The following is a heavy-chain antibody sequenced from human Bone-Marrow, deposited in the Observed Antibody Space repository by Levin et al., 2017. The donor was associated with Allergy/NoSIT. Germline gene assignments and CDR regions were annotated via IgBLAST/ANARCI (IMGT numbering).Heavy chain of an antibody. D-gene: IGHD3-22*01. CDR2: IYYSGSV. CDR3: ARSPTATYYYDSGRQYYFDY. CDR1: GGSISSGGYY. Sequence: SETLSLTCTVSGGSISSGGYYWSWIRQRPGKGLEWIGYIYYSGSVYYNPSLKRRVGISVDTSKNQFSLKLSSVTAADTAVYFCARSPTATYYYDSGRQYYFDYWAQGTLVTVSS. V-gene: IGHV4-31*03. J-gene: IGHJ4*02.